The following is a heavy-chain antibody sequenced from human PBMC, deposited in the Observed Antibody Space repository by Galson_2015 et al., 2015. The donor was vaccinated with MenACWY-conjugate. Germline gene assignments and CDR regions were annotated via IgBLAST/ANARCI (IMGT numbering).Heavy chain of an antibody. D-gene: IGHD3-10*01. V-gene: IGHV4-34*01. CDR1: GGSFSGYY. Sequence: ETLSLTCTVYGGSFSGYYWSWIRQPPGTGLEWIGEINHSGSTNYNPSLKSRVTISVDTSKNQFSLKLSSVTAADTAVYYCARGRRITMVRGVTVYGYWGQGTLVTVSS. CDR3: ARGRRITMVRGVTVYGY. J-gene: IGHJ4*02. CDR2: INHSGST.